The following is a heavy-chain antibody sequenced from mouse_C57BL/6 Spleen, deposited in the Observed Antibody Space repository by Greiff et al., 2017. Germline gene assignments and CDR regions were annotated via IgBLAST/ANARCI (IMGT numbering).Heavy chain of an antibody. CDR2: IYPSDSET. V-gene: IGHV1-61*01. CDR1: GYTFTSYW. J-gene: IGHJ1*03. D-gene: IGHD4-1*01. CDR3: ARGGTGYWYFDV. Sequence: QVQLQQPGAELVRPGSSVKLSCKASGYTFTSYWMDWVKQRPGQGLEWIGNIYPSDSETHYNQKFKDKATLTVAKSSSTAYMQLSSLTSEDSAVYYCARGGTGYWYFDVWGTGTTVTVSS.